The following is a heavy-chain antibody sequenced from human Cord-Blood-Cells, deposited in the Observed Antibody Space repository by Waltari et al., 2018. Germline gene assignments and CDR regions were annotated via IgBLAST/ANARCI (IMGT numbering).Heavy chain of an antibody. CDR2: IRSKANSYAT. D-gene: IGHD2-2*01. CDR1: GFTFSGAA. V-gene: IGHV3-73*02. J-gene: IGHJ4*02. CDR3: TRLAPSDIDY. Sequence: EVQLVESGGGLVQPGGSLKLSCAASGFTFSGAAMNWVRQASGKGLEWVGRIRSKANSYATAYAASVKGRFTISRDDSKNTAYLQMNSLKTEDTAVYYCTRLAPSDIDYWGQGTLVTVSS.